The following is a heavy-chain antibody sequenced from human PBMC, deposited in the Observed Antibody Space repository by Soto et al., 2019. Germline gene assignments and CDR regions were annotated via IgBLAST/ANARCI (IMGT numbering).Heavy chain of an antibody. CDR1: GFTFSSYA. D-gene: IGHD3-3*01. Sequence: LRLSCAASGFTFSSYAMHWVRQAPGKGLEWVAVISYDGSNKYYADSVKGRLTISRDNSKNTLYLQMNSLRAEDTAVYYCARDSLLRFLEWSRYGMDVWGPGTTVTVSS. J-gene: IGHJ6*02. V-gene: IGHV3-30-3*01. CDR3: ARDSLLRFLEWSRYGMDV. CDR2: ISYDGSNK.